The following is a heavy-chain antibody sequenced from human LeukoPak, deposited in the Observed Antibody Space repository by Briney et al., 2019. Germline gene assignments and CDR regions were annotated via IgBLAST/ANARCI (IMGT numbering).Heavy chain of an antibody. D-gene: IGHD5-24*01. CDR2: IYYSGTT. V-gene: IGHV4-39*07. CDR1: GGSISSSSRY. Sequence: SETLSLTCTVSGGSISSSSRYWGWLRQSPGKGLEWLGSIYYSGTTYHNPSLKSRVTISVDTSKNQFSLKLSSVAAADTAVYYCARQSRDGYNYLPNWFDPWGQGTLVTVSS. J-gene: IGHJ5*02. CDR3: ARQSRDGYNYLPNWFDP.